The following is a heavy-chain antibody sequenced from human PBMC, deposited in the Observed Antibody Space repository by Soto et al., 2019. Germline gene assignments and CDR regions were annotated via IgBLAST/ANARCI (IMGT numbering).Heavy chain of an antibody. D-gene: IGHD3-10*01. Sequence: ASVKVSCKASGYTFTSYDINWVRQATGQGLEWMGWMNPNSGNTGYAQKFQGRVTMTRNTSISTAYMELSSLRSEDTAVYYCARAPYYYGSGSYYPLLYYYYYMDVWGKGTTVTVSS. CDR2: MNPNSGNT. CDR3: ARAPYYYGSGSYYPLLYYYYYMDV. CDR1: GYTFTSYD. V-gene: IGHV1-8*01. J-gene: IGHJ6*03.